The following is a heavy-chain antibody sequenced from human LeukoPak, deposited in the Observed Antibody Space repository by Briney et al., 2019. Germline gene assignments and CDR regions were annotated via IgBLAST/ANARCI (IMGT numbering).Heavy chain of an antibody. CDR2: IKQDGSEK. V-gene: IGHV3-7*01. CDR1: GFTFGDYA. D-gene: IGHD3-16*01. CDR3: ARGGGSSDY. Sequence: GGSLRLSCTASGFTFGDYAMSWVRQAPGKGLEWVASIKQDGSEKYYVDSVKGRFTISRDNAKNSLYLQMNSLRAEDTAVYYCARGGGSSDYWGQGTLVTVSS. J-gene: IGHJ4*02.